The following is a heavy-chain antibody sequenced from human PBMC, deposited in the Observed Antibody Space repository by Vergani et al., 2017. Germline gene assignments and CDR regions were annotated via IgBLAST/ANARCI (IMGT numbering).Heavy chain of an antibody. CDR1: GFTFSSYA. CDR2: ISGSGGST. CDR3: AKDRPLFPVPAAPYDGMDV. D-gene: IGHD2-2*01. V-gene: IGHV3-23*01. Sequence: EVQLLESGGGLVQPGGSLRLSCAASGFTFSSYAMSWVRQAPGKGLEWVSAISGSGGSTYYADSVKGRFTISRDNSKNTLYLQMNSLRAEDTAVYYCAKDRPLFPVPAAPYDGMDVWGQGTTVTVSS. J-gene: IGHJ6*02.